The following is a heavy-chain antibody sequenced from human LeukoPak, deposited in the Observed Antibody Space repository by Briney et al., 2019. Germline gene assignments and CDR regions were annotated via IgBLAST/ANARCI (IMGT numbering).Heavy chain of an antibody. CDR3: ARVYYYDSSGYYFTFDY. V-gene: IGHV5-51*01. CDR1: GYSFTSYW. Sequence: GESLKISCKGTGYSFTSYWIGWARQMPGKGLEWMGIIYPGDSDTRYSPSFQGQVTISADKSISTAYLQWSSLKASDTAMYYCARVYYYDSSGYYFTFDYWGQGTLVTVSS. D-gene: IGHD3-22*01. J-gene: IGHJ4*02. CDR2: IYPGDSDT.